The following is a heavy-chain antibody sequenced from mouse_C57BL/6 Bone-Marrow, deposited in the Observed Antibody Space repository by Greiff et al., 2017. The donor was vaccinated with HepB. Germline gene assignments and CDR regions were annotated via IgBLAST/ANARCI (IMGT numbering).Heavy chain of an antibody. CDR3: ARSPIYYYGSNWYFDV. V-gene: IGHV1-55*01. Sequence: QVQLKQPGAELVKPGASVKMSCKASGYTFTSYWITWVKQRPGQGLEWIGDIYPGSGSTNYNEKFKSKATLTVDTSSSTAYMQLSSLTSEDSAVYYCARSPIYYYGSNWYFDVWGTGTTVTVSS. J-gene: IGHJ1*03. D-gene: IGHD1-1*01. CDR1: GYTFTSYW. CDR2: IYPGSGST.